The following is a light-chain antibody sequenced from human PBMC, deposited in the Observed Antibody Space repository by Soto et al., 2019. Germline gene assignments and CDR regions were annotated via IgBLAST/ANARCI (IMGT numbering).Light chain of an antibody. CDR1: QCVNNF. J-gene: IGKJ4*01. CDR3: QQRSNWPPALS. CDR2: DAS. V-gene: IGKV3-11*01. Sequence: EVVLTQSPATLSLSPGDRATLSCRASQCVNNFLAWYQQKPGQTPRLLIYDASKRATGIPGRFSGSGSGTDFTLTISSLEPEDFAVYYCQQRSNWPPALSFGGGTKVDIK.